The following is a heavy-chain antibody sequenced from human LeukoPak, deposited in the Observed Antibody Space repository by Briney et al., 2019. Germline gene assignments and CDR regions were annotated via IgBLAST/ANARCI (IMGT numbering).Heavy chain of an antibody. CDR2: INTNTGNP. V-gene: IGHV7-4-1*02. Sequence: ASVKVSCKASGYIFSNFAMTWVRQAPGQGLEWMGWINTNTGNPTFAQGFTGRFVFSLDTSVSTAYLQISSLKTEDTAVYYCARDRTLFDYWGQGTLVTVSS. J-gene: IGHJ4*02. CDR3: ARDRTLFDY. D-gene: IGHD1-7*01. CDR1: GYIFSNFA.